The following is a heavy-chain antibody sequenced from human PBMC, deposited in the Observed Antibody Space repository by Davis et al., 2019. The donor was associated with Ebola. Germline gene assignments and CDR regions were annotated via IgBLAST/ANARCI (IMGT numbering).Heavy chain of an antibody. J-gene: IGHJ6*02. V-gene: IGHV3-64D*08. CDR3: VKTTYFDFWTGYYGAMDV. CDR2: ISSKGGDT. Sequence: PGGSLRLSCSASGFTFSNFVMHWVRQAPGKGLEYVSGISSKGGDTSYADSVKGRFSVSRDNSKNTLYLQMSSLRVEDTAVYYCVKTTYFDFWTGYYGAMDVWGQGATITVS. D-gene: IGHD3-3*01. CDR1: GFTFSNFV.